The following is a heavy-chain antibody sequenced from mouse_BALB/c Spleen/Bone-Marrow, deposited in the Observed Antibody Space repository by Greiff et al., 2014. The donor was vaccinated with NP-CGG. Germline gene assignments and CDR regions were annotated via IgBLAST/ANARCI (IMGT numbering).Heavy chain of an antibody. CDR3: AQGYDWAMDY. J-gene: IGHJ4*01. D-gene: IGHD2-14*01. V-gene: IGHV14-3*02. Sequence: EVQLQQSGAELVKPGASVKLSCTASGFNIKDTYIHWVKQRPEQGLEWIGRIDPANGNTKYDPKFQGKATITTDTSSNTAYLQLSSRTSEDTAVYYCAQGYDWAMDYWGQGTSVTVSP. CDR2: IDPANGNT. CDR1: GFNIKDTY.